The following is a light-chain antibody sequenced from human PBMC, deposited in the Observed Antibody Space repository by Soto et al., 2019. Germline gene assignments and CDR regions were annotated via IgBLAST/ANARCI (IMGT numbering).Light chain of an antibody. CDR3: TSYAGTYSFFYV. J-gene: IGLJ1*01. V-gene: IGLV2-8*01. CDR2: EVS. CDR1: SSDVGGYNY. Sequence: QSALTQPPSASGSPGQSVTISCTGTSSDVGGYNYVSWYQQLPGKAPKLIIYEVSKRPSGVPDRFSGSKSGNTASLTVSGLQAEDEADYYCTSYAGTYSFFYVFGTGTKVT.